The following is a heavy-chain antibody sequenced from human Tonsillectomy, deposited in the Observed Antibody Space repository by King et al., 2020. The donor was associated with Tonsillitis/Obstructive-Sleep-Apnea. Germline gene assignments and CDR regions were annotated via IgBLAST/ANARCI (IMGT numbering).Heavy chain of an antibody. J-gene: IGHJ4*02. CDR2: IKQGGNEK. CDR3: ARVGRKEVWSLDH. CDR1: GFTLSTYW. D-gene: IGHD3-10*01. V-gene: IGHV3-7*03. Sequence: VQLVESGGGLVQPGGSLRLSCAASGFTLSTYWMSWVRQAPGKGLEWVANIKQGGNEKYYVDSVKGRFTISRGNTKNSLYLKMNSLRAEDAAVYYCARVGRKEVWSLDHWGQGTLVTVSS.